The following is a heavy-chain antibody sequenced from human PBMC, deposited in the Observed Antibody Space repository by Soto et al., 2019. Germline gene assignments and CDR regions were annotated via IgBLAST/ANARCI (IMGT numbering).Heavy chain of an antibody. CDR2: IYPSGTT. D-gene: IGHD6-19*01. Sequence: QVQLQESGPGLVKPSETLSLTCAVSGDSNSSNHWWSWVRQPPGKGLEWIGEIYPSGTTNYDPSLKSRVTMSMDKSKNHLSLKVTSVTASDTAVYYCARHIAVAGTRGFDYWGQGILVSVSS. CDR1: GDSNSSNHW. V-gene: IGHV4-4*02. J-gene: IGHJ4*02. CDR3: ARHIAVAGTRGFDY.